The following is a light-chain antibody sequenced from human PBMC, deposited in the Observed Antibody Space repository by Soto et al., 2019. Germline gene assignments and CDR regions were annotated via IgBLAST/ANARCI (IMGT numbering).Light chain of an antibody. V-gene: IGLV1-47*01. CDR3: AAWDDSLGGFYV. Sequence: QSVLTQPPSASGTPGQRVTISCSGSSSSIGSNYVYWYQQLPGTAPTNLLYRNNQRPSGIPDRFSGSKSGTSASLVISGLRSEDEAEYYCAAWDDSLGGFYVFGTGTKLTVL. CDR2: RNN. J-gene: IGLJ1*01. CDR1: SSSIGSNY.